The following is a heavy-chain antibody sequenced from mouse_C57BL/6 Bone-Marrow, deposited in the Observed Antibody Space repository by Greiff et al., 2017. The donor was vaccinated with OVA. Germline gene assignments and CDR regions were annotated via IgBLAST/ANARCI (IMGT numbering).Heavy chain of an antibody. CDR3: ARGLGEFAY. V-gene: IGHV1-81*01. CDR1: GYTFTSYG. D-gene: IGHD4-1*01. Sequence: QVQLQQSGAELARPGASVKLSCKASGYTFTSYGISWVKQRTGQGLEWIGEIYPRSGNTYYNEKFKGKATLTADTSSSTAYMELRSLTSEDSAVYFCARGLGEFAYWGQGTLVTVSA. CDR2: IYPRSGNT. J-gene: IGHJ3*01.